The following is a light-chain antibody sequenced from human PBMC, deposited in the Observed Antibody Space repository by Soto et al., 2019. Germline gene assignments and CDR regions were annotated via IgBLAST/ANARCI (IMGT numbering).Light chain of an antibody. J-gene: IGLJ2*01. CDR2: EVS. CDR1: SSDVGGYNY. Sequence: QSALTQPASVSGSPGQSITISCTGTSSDVGGYNYVSWYQQHPGKAPKLMIYEVSNRPSGVSNRFSGSKSGNTASLTISGPQAEDEADYYCSSYTTGSTLYVVFGGGTKLTVL. V-gene: IGLV2-14*01. CDR3: SSYTTGSTLYVV.